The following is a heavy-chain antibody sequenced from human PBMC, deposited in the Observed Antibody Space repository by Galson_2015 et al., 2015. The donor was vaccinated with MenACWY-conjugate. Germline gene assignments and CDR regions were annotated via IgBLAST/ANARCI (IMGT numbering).Heavy chain of an antibody. CDR2: ISSSGNTI. Sequence: SLRLSCAASGFTFSSYEMNWVRQAPGKGLEWVSYISSSGNTIYYADSVKGRFTISRDNAKNSLYLQMNSLRAEDTAVYYCARGVYDSRGYYFPWGQGTLVTVSS. CDR3: ARGVYDSRGYYFP. D-gene: IGHD3-22*01. CDR1: GFTFSSYE. V-gene: IGHV3-48*03. J-gene: IGHJ1*01.